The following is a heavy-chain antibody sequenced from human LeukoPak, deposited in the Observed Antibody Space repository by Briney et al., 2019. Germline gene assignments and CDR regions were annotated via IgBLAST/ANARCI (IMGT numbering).Heavy chain of an antibody. Sequence: GGSLRLSCAASGFTFTSYNMNWVRQAPGKGLEWISFISSSGSTIYYADSVKGRFTISRDNSKNTLYLQMNSLRPEDTAVYYCARDAEMATTYYFDYWGQGTLVTVSS. CDR3: ARDAEMATTYYFDY. V-gene: IGHV3-48*01. CDR2: ISSSGSTI. D-gene: IGHD5-24*01. J-gene: IGHJ4*02. CDR1: GFTFTSYN.